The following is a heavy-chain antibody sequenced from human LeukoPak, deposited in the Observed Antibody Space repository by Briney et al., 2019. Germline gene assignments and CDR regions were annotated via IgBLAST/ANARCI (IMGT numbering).Heavy chain of an antibody. CDR2: IIPIFGTA. CDR1: GGTFSSYA. Sequence: SVKVSCKASGGTFSSYAISWVRQAPGQGLEWMGGIIPIFGTANYAQKFQGRVTITADESTSTAYMELSSLRSEDTAVYYCASGYCTNGVCYILDYWGQGTLVTVSS. CDR3: ASGYCTNGVCYILDY. D-gene: IGHD2-8*01. V-gene: IGHV1-69*01. J-gene: IGHJ4*02.